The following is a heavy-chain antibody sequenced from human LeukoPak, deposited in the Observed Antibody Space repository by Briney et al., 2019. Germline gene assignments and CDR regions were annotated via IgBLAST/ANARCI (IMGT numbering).Heavy chain of an antibody. V-gene: IGHV3-23*01. J-gene: IGHJ6*02. Sequence: GGSLRFSCAASGFTFSSYAMSWVRQAPGKGLEWVSAISGSGGSTYYADSVKGRFTISRDNSKNTLYLQMNSLRAEDTAVYYCAKVDSSGWSTKYYGMDVWGQGTTVTVSS. CDR2: ISGSGGST. CDR1: GFTFSSYA. CDR3: AKVDSSGWSTKYYGMDV. D-gene: IGHD6-19*01.